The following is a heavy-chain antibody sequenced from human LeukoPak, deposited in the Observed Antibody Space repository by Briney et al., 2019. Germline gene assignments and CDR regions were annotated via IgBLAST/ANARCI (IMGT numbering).Heavy chain of an antibody. D-gene: IGHD1-26*01. J-gene: IGHJ3*02. CDR1: GFTFSSYS. Sequence: GGSLRLSCAASGFTFSSYSMNWVRQAPGKGLEGVSSISSSSSYIYYADSVKGRFTISRDNAKNSLYLQMNSLRAEDTAVYYCARDSYPDDAFDIWGQGTMVTVSS. CDR3: ARDSYPDDAFDI. CDR2: ISSSSSYI. V-gene: IGHV3-21*01.